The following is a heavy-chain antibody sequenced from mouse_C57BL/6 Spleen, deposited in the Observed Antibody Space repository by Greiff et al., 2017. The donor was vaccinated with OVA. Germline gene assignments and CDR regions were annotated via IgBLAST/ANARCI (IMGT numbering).Heavy chain of an antibody. Sequence: QVQLKQPGAELVLPGASVKLSCKASGYTFTSYWMHWVKQRPGQGLEWIGEIDPSDSYTNYNQKFKGKSTLTVDKSSSTAYMQLSSLTSEDSAVYYCARLGSSGYDYYARDYWGQGTSVTVSS. CDR3: ARLGSSGYDYYARDY. D-gene: IGHD3-2*02. CDR1: GYTFTSYW. J-gene: IGHJ4*01. V-gene: IGHV1-69*01. CDR2: IDPSDSYT.